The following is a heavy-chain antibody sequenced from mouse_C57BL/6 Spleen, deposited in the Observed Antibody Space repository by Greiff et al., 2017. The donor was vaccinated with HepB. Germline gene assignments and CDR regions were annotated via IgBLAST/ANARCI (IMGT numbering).Heavy chain of an antibody. CDR3: ARSRQLRLPLGFAY. Sequence: QVQLQQPGAELVKPGASVKLSCKASGYTFTSYWMQWVKQRPGQGLEWIGEIDPSDSYTNYNQKFKGKATLTVDTSSSTAYMQLSSLTSEDSAVYYCARSRQLRLPLGFAYWGQGTLVTVSA. D-gene: IGHD3-2*02. CDR2: IDPSDSYT. CDR1: GYTFTSYW. J-gene: IGHJ3*01. V-gene: IGHV1-50*01.